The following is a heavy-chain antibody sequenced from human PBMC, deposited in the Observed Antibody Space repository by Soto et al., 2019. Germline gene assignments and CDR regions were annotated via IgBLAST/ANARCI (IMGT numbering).Heavy chain of an antibody. V-gene: IGHV3-74*01. D-gene: IGHD6-13*01. Sequence: EVQLVESGGGLVQPGGSLRLSCAASGFTFSSYWMHWVRQAPGKGLVWVSRINSDGSSTSYADSVKGRFTISRDNAKNTLYLQMNSLRAEDTAVYYCARVPAAAGTDYYMDVWGKGTTVTVSS. J-gene: IGHJ6*03. CDR3: ARVPAAAGTDYYMDV. CDR1: GFTFSSYW. CDR2: INSDGSST.